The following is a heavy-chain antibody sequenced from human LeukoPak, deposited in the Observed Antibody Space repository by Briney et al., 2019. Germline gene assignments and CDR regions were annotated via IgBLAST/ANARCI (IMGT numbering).Heavy chain of an antibody. Sequence: MSSETLSLTCTVSGGSISSYYWSWIRQPPGKGLEWIAYMYYSGSTNYNPSLKSRVTISIDTPKNQFSLKLSSVTAADSAVYFCARGYCTGGVCPDGFDIWGQGTMVTVSS. CDR2: MYYSGST. CDR1: GGSISSYY. D-gene: IGHD2-8*02. V-gene: IGHV4-59*01. CDR3: ARGYCTGGVCPDGFDI. J-gene: IGHJ3*02.